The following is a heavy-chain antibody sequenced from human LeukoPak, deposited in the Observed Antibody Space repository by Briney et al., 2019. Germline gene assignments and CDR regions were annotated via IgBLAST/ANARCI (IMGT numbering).Heavy chain of an antibody. D-gene: IGHD1-26*01. Sequence: PSQTLSLTCAISGDSLSNNDAAWNWIRQSPSRGLEWLGRTYYRSKWYSDYAVSMKSRITIKSATSKNQFSLQLSSVTPEDTAVYYCARGFGASAYWYFDLWGRGTLVTVSS. CDR1: GDSLSNNDAA. J-gene: IGHJ2*01. CDR3: ARGFGASAYWYFDL. CDR2: TYYRSKWYS. V-gene: IGHV6-1*01.